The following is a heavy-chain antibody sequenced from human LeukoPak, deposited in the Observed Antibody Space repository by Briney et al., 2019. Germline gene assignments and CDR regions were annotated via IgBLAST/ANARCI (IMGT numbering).Heavy chain of an antibody. V-gene: IGHV7-4-1*02. Sequence: ASVKVSCKASGYTFTSYAMNWVRQAPGQGLEWMGWINTNTGNPTYAQGFTGRFVFSLDTSVSTAYLQISSLKAEDTAVYYCARALYDFWSGYYTGKGYYYGMDVWGQGTTVTASS. D-gene: IGHD3-3*01. CDR3: ARALYDFWSGYYTGKGYYYGMDV. CDR1: GYTFTSYA. CDR2: INTNTGNP. J-gene: IGHJ6*02.